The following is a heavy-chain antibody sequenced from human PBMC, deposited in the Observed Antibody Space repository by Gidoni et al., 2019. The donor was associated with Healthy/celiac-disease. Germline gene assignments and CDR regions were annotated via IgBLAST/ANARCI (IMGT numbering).Heavy chain of an antibody. D-gene: IGHD4-17*01. Sequence: QVQLQESGPGLVKPSGTLSLTCAVSGGSISSSNWWSWVRQPPGKGMEWLGEIYHSGSTNYNPSLKSRVTISVDKSKNQFSLKLSSVTAADTAVYYCARDHDYGDYAYAFDIWGQGTMVTVSS. J-gene: IGHJ3*02. V-gene: IGHV4-4*02. CDR1: GGSISSSNW. CDR2: IYHSGST. CDR3: ARDHDYGDYAYAFDI.